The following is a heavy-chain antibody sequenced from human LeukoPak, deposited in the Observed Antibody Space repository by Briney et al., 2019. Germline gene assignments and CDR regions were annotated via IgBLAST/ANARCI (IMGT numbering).Heavy chain of an antibody. Sequence: GGSLRLSCAASGFTFSDYFMSWVRQAPEKGPEWVSYIGPSSDNINYADSVKGRFTVSKDNAKNSLYLQMNSLRAEDTAVYYCARVNPTNSGFYTYWGQGTLVTVSS. D-gene: IGHD3-22*01. CDR3: ARVNPTNSGFYTY. V-gene: IGHV3-11*06. CDR2: IGPSSDNI. CDR1: GFTFSDYF. J-gene: IGHJ1*01.